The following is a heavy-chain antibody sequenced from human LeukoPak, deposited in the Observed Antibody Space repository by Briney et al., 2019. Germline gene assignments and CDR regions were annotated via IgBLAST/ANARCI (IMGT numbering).Heavy chain of an antibody. CDR2: ISYDGSNK. J-gene: IGHJ4*02. CDR1: GFTFSSYG. CDR3: ARARGYSGYDFDY. D-gene: IGHD5-12*01. Sequence: PGRSLRLSCAASGFTFSSYGMHWVRQAPGKGLEWVAVISYDGSNKYYADSVKGRFTISRDNAKNSLYLQMNSLRADDTAVYYCARARGYSGYDFDYWGQGALVTVSS. V-gene: IGHV3-30*03.